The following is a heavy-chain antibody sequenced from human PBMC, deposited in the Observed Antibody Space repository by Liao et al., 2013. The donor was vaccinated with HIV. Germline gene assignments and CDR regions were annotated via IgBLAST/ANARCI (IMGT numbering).Heavy chain of an antibody. Sequence: QVHLQESGPGLVKSSETLSLSCSVSGGSMAKYYWSWIRQPPGKGLEWIGYIYYAGDTNYNPSLESRVTISVDTSEALFSLRLRSVTAADTAVYYCASVPRGQLVNAHFDNWGRGTLVTVSS. V-gene: IGHV4-59*01. D-gene: IGHD3-16*01. CDR3: ASVPRGQLVNAHFDN. J-gene: IGHJ4*02. CDR2: IYYAGDT. CDR1: GGSMAKYY.